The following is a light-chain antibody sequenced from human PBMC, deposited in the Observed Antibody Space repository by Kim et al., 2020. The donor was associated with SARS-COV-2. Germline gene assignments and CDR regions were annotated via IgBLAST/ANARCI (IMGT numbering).Light chain of an antibody. CDR2: WAS. CDR1: QSVLYSSNHKSY. V-gene: IGKV4-1*01. J-gene: IGKJ4*01. CDR3: QQYYNSPLT. Sequence: DIVMIQSPDFLAVSLGERATIHCKFSQSVLYSSNHKSYLAWYQQKPGQPPKLLIYWASTREPGVPDRFSGSGSGTDFTLTISSLQAEDVAVYYCQQYYNSPLTFGGGTKVDIK.